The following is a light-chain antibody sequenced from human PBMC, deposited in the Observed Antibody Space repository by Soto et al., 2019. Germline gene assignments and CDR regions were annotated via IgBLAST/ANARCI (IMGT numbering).Light chain of an antibody. CDR1: QTISSY. V-gene: IGKV1-39*01. Sequence: DIQMTQSPSSLSASVGGRVTITCRASQTISSYLNWYQQKPGKAPKLLMYAASSVQSGVPSRFSGSGSGTDFTLTIRSLQPEDFATYYCQQSYSTPWTFGQGTKVDI. J-gene: IGKJ1*01. CDR3: QQSYSTPWT. CDR2: AAS.